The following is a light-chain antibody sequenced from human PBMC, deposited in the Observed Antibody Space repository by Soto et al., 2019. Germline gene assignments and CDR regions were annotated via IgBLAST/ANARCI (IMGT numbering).Light chain of an antibody. CDR2: EVT. CDR1: SSDIGAYNH. CDR3: SSYTTSDTWV. V-gene: IGLV2-14*01. Sequence: ALTQPASVSGSPGQSITISCTGTSSDIGAYNHVSWYQQYPGKAPTLMIYEVTNRPSGVSSRFSGSKSGNTASLTISGLQAEDEGDYYCSSYTTSDTWVFGGGTKVTVL. J-gene: IGLJ3*02.